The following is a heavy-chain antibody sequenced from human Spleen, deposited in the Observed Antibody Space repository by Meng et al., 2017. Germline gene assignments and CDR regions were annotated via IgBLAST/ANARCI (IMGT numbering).Heavy chain of an antibody. Sequence: EVQVVESGGGLVQPGGSLRLSCAASGFSVSSFWMHWVRQAPGKGLLWVARMNRDGTTISHAGSVRGRFTISRDSARNTLDQQMDSLRAEDTAVYYCVRDFGGNSDSWGQGTLVTVSS. J-gene: IGHJ5*01. D-gene: IGHD2-15*01. V-gene: IGHV3-74*01. CDR2: MNRDGTTI. CDR3: VRDFGGNSDS. CDR1: GFSVSSFW.